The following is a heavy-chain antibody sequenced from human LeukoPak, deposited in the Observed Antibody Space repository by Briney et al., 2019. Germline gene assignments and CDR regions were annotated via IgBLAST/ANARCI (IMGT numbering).Heavy chain of an antibody. CDR1: GGSISNYY. J-gene: IGHJ3*02. Sequence: PSETLSLTYTVSGGSISNYYWSWLRQPPGKGLEWIGYIYTGGSTNYNPSLKSRVTISVDTSKNQFSLKLSSVTAADTAVYYCARPHSSGWYGAFDIWGQGTMVTVSS. CDR2: IYTGGST. D-gene: IGHD6-19*01. CDR3: ARPHSSGWYGAFDI. V-gene: IGHV4-4*09.